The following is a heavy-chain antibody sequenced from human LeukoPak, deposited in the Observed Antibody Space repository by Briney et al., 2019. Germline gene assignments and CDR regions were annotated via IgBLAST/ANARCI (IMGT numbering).Heavy chain of an antibody. CDR2: IGPTGSDR. V-gene: IGHV3-21*06. Sequence: GGSPRLSCTASGLTFSTSGFNWVRQAPGKGLEWVASIGPTGSDRYHADSIKGRFTISRDNANNFLYLQMNSLRAEDTAVYYCATETNGRHYDYWGQGTLLTVSS. CDR3: ATETNGRHYDY. J-gene: IGHJ4*02. D-gene: IGHD1-14*01. CDR1: GLTFSTSG.